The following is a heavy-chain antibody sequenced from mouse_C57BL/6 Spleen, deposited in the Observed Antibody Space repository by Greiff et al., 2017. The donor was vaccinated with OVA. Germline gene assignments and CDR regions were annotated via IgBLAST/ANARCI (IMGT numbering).Heavy chain of an antibody. CDR1: GFTFSDYG. D-gene: IGHD2-1*01. CDR2: ISSGSSTI. Sequence: EVKVVESGGGLVKPGGSLKLSCAASGFTFSDYGMHWVRQAPEKGLEWVAYISSGSSTIYYADTVKGRFTISRDNAKNTLFLQMTSLRSEDTAMYYGARPLGNYVPYYAMDYWGQGTSVTVSS. CDR3: ARPLGNYVPYYAMDY. J-gene: IGHJ4*01. V-gene: IGHV5-17*01.